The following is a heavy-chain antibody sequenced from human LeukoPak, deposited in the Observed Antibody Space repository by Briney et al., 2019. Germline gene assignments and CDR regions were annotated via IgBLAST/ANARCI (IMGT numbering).Heavy chain of an antibody. Sequence: GGSLRLSCAASDFTFSSNYMSWVRQAPGKGLEGVSVIYSGGSTYYADSVKGRFTISRDNSKNTRYLQMTSLRAEDTAVYYCASRDYYDSSGYYDAFDIWGQGTMVTVSS. J-gene: IGHJ3*02. CDR2: IYSGGST. D-gene: IGHD3-22*01. V-gene: IGHV3-53*01. CDR3: ASRDYYDSSGYYDAFDI. CDR1: DFTFSSNY.